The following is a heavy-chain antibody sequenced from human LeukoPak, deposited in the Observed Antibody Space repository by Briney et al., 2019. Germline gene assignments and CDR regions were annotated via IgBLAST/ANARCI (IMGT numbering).Heavy chain of an antibody. J-gene: IGHJ4*02. CDR1: GFTFSNYA. CDR3: AKEWSGRYFDS. D-gene: IGHD2-15*01. Sequence: GGSLRLSCAASGFTFSNYAMSWVRQAPGKGLEWVSAISGSGGYTYYADSAKGRFSISRDNSKNTLSLQMNSLRADDTAVYYCAKEWSGRYFDSWGQGTLVTVSS. V-gene: IGHV3-23*01. CDR2: ISGSGGYT.